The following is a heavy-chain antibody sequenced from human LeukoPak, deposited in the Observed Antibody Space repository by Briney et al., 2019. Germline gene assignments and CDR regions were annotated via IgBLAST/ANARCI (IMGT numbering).Heavy chain of an antibody. D-gene: IGHD1-1*01. CDR2: INPNSGGT. J-gene: IGHJ5*02. Sequence: ASVKVSCKASGYTFNSYGISWVRQAPGQGLEWMGWINPNSGGTNYAQKFQGRVTMTRDTSISTAYMELSRLRSDDTAVYYCARAKFHRWGTFDPWGQGTLVTVSS. V-gene: IGHV1-2*02. CDR3: ARAKFHRWGTFDP. CDR1: GYTFNSYG.